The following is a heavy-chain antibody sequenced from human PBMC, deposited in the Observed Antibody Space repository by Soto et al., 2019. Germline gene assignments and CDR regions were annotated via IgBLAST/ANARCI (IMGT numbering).Heavy chain of an antibody. J-gene: IGHJ4*02. CDR1: GFTFSGSA. Sequence: GGSLRLSCAASGFTFSGSAMHWVRQASGKGLEWVGRIRSKANSYATAYAASVKGRFTISRDDSKNTAYLQMNSLKTEDTAVYYCTRPEDTAMAPSYWGQGTLVTVFS. D-gene: IGHD5-18*01. V-gene: IGHV3-73*01. CDR2: IRSKANSYAT. CDR3: TRPEDTAMAPSY.